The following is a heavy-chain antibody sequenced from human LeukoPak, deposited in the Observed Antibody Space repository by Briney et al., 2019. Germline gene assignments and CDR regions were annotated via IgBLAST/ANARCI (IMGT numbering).Heavy chain of an antibody. CDR1: GYTFTSYG. J-gene: IGHJ4*02. Sequence: ASVKVSCKASGYTFTSYGISWVRQPPGQGLEWMGWISAYNGNTNYAQKLQGRVTMTTDTSTSTAYMELRSLRSDDTAVYYCARARSWDIVVVVAAKSLDYWGQGTLVTVSS. D-gene: IGHD2-15*01. CDR2: ISAYNGNT. CDR3: ARARSWDIVVVVAAKSLDY. V-gene: IGHV1-18*01.